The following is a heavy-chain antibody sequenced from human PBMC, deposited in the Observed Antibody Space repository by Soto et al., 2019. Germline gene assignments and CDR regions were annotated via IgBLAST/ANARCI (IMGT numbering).Heavy chain of an antibody. CDR2: ISSSGSTI. CDR3: AREWTYNWNYAFDY. J-gene: IGHJ4*02. V-gene: IGHV3-11*01. Sequence: GGSLRLSCAASGFTFSDYYMSWIRQAPGKGLEWVSYISSSGSTIYYADSVKGRFTISRDNAKNSLYLQMNSLRAEDTAVYYCAREWTYNWNYAFDYWGQGTLVTVSS. D-gene: IGHD1-7*01. CDR1: GFTFSDYY.